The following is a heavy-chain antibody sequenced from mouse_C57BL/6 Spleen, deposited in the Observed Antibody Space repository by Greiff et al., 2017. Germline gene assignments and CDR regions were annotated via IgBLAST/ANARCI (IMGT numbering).Heavy chain of an antibody. CDR2: IWGDGST. J-gene: IGHJ1*03. CDR3: AKGGITTVVAPTDFDV. D-gene: IGHD1-1*01. Sequence: VHLVESGPGLVAPSQSLSITCTVSGFSLTSYGVSWVRQPPGKGLEWLGVIWGDGSTNYHSALISRLSISKDNSKSQVFLKLNSLQTDDTATYYCAKGGITTVVAPTDFDVWGTGTTVTVSS. CDR1: GFSLTSYG. V-gene: IGHV2-3*01.